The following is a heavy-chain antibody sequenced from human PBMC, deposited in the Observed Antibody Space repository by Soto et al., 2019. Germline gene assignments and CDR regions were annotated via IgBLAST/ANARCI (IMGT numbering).Heavy chain of an antibody. D-gene: IGHD4-17*01. V-gene: IGHV4-59*08. J-gene: IGHJ6*03. CDR3: ARLDYGLVYYYMDV. CDR2: IYYTGST. CDR1: GGSISSYY. Sequence: QVQLQESGPGLVKPSETLSLTCTVSGGSISSYYWSWIRQPPGKGLEWLGHIYYTGSTNYNPSLNSRVTISVDTSRNQFSLKVTSVTAADTAVYFCARLDYGLVYYYMDVWGKGTTVTVSS.